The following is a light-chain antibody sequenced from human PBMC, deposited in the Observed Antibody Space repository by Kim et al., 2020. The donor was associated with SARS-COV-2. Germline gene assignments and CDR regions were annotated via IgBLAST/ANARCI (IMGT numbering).Light chain of an antibody. J-gene: IGLJ3*02. CDR3: NSRDSSGNHLEV. Sequence: LGQTVRITCQGESLRSYYASWYQQKPGQAPVLVIYGKNNRPSGIPDRFSGSSSGNTASLTITGAQAEDEADYYCNSRDSSGNHLEVFGGGTQLTVL. V-gene: IGLV3-19*01. CDR2: GKN. CDR1: SLRSYY.